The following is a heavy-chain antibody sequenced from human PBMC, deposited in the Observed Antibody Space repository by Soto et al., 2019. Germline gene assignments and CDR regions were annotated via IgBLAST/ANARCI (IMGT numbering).Heavy chain of an antibody. J-gene: IGHJ4*02. Sequence: GGSLRLSCAASGFTFSSYSMNWVRQAPGKGLEWVSYISSSSSTIYYADSVKGRFTISRDNAKNSLYLQMNSLRDEDTAVYYCARDLSRASSSSLEVGYWGQGTLVTVSS. CDR1: GFTFSSYS. CDR2: ISSSSSTI. V-gene: IGHV3-48*02. D-gene: IGHD6-13*01. CDR3: ARDLSRASSSSLEVGY.